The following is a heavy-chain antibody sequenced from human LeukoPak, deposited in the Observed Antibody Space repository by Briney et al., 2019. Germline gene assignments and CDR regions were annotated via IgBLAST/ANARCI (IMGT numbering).Heavy chain of an antibody. CDR2: INDSGGST. CDR3: AKDVAIQLWPTKYFDY. Sequence: PGGSLRLSCAASGFTFSSYWMSWVRQAPGKGLEWVSGINDSGGSTYYADSVKGRFTISRDNSKNTLYLQMNSLRVEDTAVYYCAKDVAIQLWPTKYFDYWGQGTLVTVSS. V-gene: IGHV3-23*01. J-gene: IGHJ4*02. CDR1: GFTFSSYW. D-gene: IGHD5-18*01.